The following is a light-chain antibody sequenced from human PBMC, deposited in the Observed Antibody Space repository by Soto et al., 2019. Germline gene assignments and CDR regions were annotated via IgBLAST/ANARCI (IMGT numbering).Light chain of an antibody. CDR2: DAS. Sequence: VLTQSPGTLSLSPGGRATLSCRASQNINNNYLAWYQHKPGQAPRLLIYDASLRATGVPDRFSGSGSGTDFTLTITRLEPDDSAVYYCQQHGISHITFGQGTKVDIK. J-gene: IGKJ1*01. CDR3: QQHGISHIT. CDR1: QNINNNY. V-gene: IGKV3-20*01.